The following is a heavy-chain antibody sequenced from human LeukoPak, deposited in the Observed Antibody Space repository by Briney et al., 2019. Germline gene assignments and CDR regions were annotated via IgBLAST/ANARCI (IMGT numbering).Heavy chain of an antibody. V-gene: IGHV4-59*01. CDR2: IYYSGST. J-gene: IGHJ4*02. CDR1: GGSLSSYY. Sequence: SETLSLTCTVSGGSLSSYYWSWIRQPPGKGLEWIGYIYYSGSTNYNPSHKSRVTISVDTSKNQFSLKLSSVTAADTAVYYCARVQAYGGKGYFDYWGQGTLVTVSS. CDR3: ARVQAYGGKGYFDY. D-gene: IGHD4-23*01.